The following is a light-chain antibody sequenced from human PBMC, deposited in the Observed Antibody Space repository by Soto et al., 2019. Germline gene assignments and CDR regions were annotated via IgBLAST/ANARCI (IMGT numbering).Light chain of an antibody. CDR2: DVS. Sequence: QSVLTQPASVSGSPGQSITISCTGTSSDVGGYNYVSWYQHHPGKAPKLMIFDVSNRPSGVSNRFSGSKSGNTASLTISGLQPEDKANYYCSSYTTSNTRQIVSGTGTKVTVL. CDR3: SSYTTSNTRQIV. CDR1: SSDVGGYNY. J-gene: IGLJ1*01. V-gene: IGLV2-14*03.